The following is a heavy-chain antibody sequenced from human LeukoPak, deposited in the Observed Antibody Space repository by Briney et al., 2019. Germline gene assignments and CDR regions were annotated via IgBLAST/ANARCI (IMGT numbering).Heavy chain of an antibody. D-gene: IGHD4-11*01. CDR2: MWYDGSNK. CDR3: ARGLPPVMKYYFDY. J-gene: IGHJ4*02. CDR1: GFTFNSYG. V-gene: IGHV3-33*01. Sequence: PGGSLRLSCAASGFTFNSYGMHWVRQAPGKGLEPVAVMWYDGSNKYYADSVKGRFTISRDDSKNTLYLQMNSLRAEDTAMYYCARGLPPVMKYYFDYWGQGTLVTVSS.